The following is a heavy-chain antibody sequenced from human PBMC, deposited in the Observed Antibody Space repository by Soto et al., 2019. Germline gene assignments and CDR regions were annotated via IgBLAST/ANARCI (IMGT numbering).Heavy chain of an antibody. J-gene: IGHJ4*02. Sequence: QVQLVESGGGAVQPGGSLRLSCVASGFDFTYYAMHWVRQAPGKGLESVAVMSSDGSKIHHTDSVKGRFTISRDNSKNTLYLQMNSLRKEDTAVYFCAKDEGVGGTLGRFDYWGQGTLVSVSS. CDR3: AKDEGVGGTLGRFDY. V-gene: IGHV3-30*18. CDR2: MSSDGSKI. CDR1: GFDFTYYA. D-gene: IGHD1-26*01.